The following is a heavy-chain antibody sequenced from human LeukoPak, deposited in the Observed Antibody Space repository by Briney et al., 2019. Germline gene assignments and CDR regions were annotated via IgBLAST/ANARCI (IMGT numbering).Heavy chain of an antibody. CDR3: ARGHYYDSSAFPHDY. CDR1: GFTLSGYT. V-gene: IGHV3-21*01. Sequence: GRSLRLSCAASGFTLSGYTIHWVPEARGKGLEWVSSISCGRTYMYYADSVKGRFTISRDNTKNSLYLQMNGLRAEDTAVYYCARGHYYDSSAFPHDYWGQGSLVTVSS. CDR2: ISCGRTYM. J-gene: IGHJ4*02. D-gene: IGHD3-22*01.